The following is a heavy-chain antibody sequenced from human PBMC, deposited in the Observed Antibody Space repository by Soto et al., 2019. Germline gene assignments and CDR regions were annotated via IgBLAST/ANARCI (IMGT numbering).Heavy chain of an antibody. CDR2: ISSSGSTI. J-gene: IGHJ5*02. CDR3: ASARAFYGSNWFDH. Sequence: GGSLRLSCAASGFTFSDYYMSWIRQAPGKGLEWVSYISSSGSTIYYADSVKGRFTISRDNAKNSLYLQMNSLRAEDTAVYHCASARAFYGSNWFDHWGQGTLATVSS. CDR1: GFTFSDYY. D-gene: IGHD3-10*01. V-gene: IGHV3-11*01.